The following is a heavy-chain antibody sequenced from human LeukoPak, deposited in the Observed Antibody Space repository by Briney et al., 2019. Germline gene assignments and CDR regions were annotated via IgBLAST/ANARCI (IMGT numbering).Heavy chain of an antibody. Sequence: GGSLSLSCAASGFTFSSYSMNWVRQAPGQGLEWVSYITSDSTTMFYADSVKGRFTASRDNAENSMYLQMNSLRAEDTAVYYCARVALRPIDYSNPEFDPWGQGTLVTVSS. CDR1: GFTFSSYS. V-gene: IGHV3-48*01. D-gene: IGHD4-11*01. J-gene: IGHJ5*02. CDR2: ITSDSTTM. CDR3: ARVALRPIDYSNPEFDP.